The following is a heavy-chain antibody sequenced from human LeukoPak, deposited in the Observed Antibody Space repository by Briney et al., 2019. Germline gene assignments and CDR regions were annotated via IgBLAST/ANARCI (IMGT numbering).Heavy chain of an antibody. J-gene: IGHJ4*02. CDR1: GYSFTDYY. Sequence: GASVKVSCKASGYSFTDYYIHWVRQAPGQGLEWVGLIHPNSGGTFYAQKFRGRVTMTRDTSINTAYMELDRLTSDDTAVYYCARDYSGSYTHWAQGTLVTVSS. CDR3: ARDYSGSYTH. CDR2: IHPNSGGT. V-gene: IGHV1-2*06. D-gene: IGHD1-26*01.